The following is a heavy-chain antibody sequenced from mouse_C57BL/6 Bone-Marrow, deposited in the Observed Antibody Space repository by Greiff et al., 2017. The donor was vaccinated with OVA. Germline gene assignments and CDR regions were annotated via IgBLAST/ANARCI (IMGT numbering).Heavy chain of an antibody. CDR2: IHPNSGST. CDR1: GYTFTSYW. CDR3: ARLNYLDYFDY. D-gene: IGHD5-5*01. Sequence: QVQLQQPGAELVKPGASVKLSCKASGYTFTSYWMHWVKQRPGQGLEWIGMIHPNSGSTNYNEKFKSKATLTVDKSSSTAYMQLSSLTSEDSAVYYCARLNYLDYFDYWGQGTTLTVSS. V-gene: IGHV1-64*01. J-gene: IGHJ2*01.